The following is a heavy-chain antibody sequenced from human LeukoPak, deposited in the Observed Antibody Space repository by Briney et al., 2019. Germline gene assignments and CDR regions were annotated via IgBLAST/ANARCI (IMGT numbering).Heavy chain of an antibody. Sequence: GGSLRLSCAVSGFTFSSHWMTWVRQAPGKGLEWVANIRKDGSEKYYADSVKGRFTIYRDDAKNSVYLQMNSLRAEDTAVYYCARGYSWSDYIYDYWGQGTLVTVSS. CDR3: ARGYSWSDYIYDY. V-gene: IGHV3-7*01. CDR2: IRKDGSEK. CDR1: GFTFSSHW. D-gene: IGHD3-3*01. J-gene: IGHJ4*02.